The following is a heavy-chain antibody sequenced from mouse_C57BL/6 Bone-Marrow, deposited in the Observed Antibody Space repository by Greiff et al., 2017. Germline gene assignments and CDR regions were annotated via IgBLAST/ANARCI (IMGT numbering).Heavy chain of an antibody. CDR2: INPNNGGT. CDR3: ARQIYYGSSYAMDY. Sequence: EVQLQQSGPELVKPGASVKISCKASGYTFTDYYMNWVKQSHGKSLEWIGDINPNNGGTSYNQKFKGKATLTVDKSSSTAYMELRSLTSEDSAVYYCARQIYYGSSYAMDYWGQGTSVTVSS. J-gene: IGHJ4*01. D-gene: IGHD1-1*01. CDR1: GYTFTDYY. V-gene: IGHV1-26*01.